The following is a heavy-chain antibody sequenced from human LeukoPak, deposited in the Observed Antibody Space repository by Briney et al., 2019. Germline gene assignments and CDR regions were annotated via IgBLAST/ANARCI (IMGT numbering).Heavy chain of an antibody. CDR2: IDPSDSYT. Sequence: PGESLKISCKGSGYSFTSYWISWARQMPGKGLEWMGRIDPSDSYTNYSPSFQGHVTISADKSISTAYLQWSTLKASDTAMYYCARQGGSYYPHDDYWGQGTLVTVSS. CDR1: GYSFTSYW. J-gene: IGHJ4*02. V-gene: IGHV5-10-1*01. D-gene: IGHD1-26*01. CDR3: ARQGGSYYPHDDY.